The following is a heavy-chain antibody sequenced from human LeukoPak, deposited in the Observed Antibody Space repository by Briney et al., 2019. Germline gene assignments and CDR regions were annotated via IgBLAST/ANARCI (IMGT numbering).Heavy chain of an antibody. D-gene: IGHD2-15*01. CDR1: GYTFTDYY. J-gene: IGHJ1*01. CDR2: INPNSGGT. Sequence: ASVKVSCKSSGYTFTDYYMRWVRQAPGQGLRWTGWINPNSGGTNYAQNFQGRATMTRDTSIRTAYMELSSLRSDDTAVYYCARSMSGGLGFFQSWGQGTLVVVSS. V-gene: IGHV1-2*02. CDR3: ARSMSGGLGFFQS.